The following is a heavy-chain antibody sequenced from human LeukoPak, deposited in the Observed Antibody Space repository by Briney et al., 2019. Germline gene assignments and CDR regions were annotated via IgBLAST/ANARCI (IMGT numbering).Heavy chain of an antibody. Sequence: SETLSLTCAVNGGSFSAYNWSWIRQPPGKGLGWIGEINRSGSTNYNPSLKSRVAISVDTSKTQFSLKLTSVTAADTAVYYCARSGQTTVAYLDWGQGSLVTVSS. CDR1: GGSFSAYN. CDR3: ARSGQTTVAYLD. D-gene: IGHD4-11*01. V-gene: IGHV4-34*01. CDR2: INRSGST. J-gene: IGHJ4*02.